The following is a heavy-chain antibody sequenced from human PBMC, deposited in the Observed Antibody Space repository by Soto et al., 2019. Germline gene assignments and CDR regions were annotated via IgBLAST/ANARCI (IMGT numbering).Heavy chain of an antibody. CDR3: VKDDRILGRRYFDL. J-gene: IGHJ2*01. CDR1: GFTFRANP. D-gene: IGHD2-15*01. V-gene: IGHV3-23*01. CDR2: ISFSDGGT. Sequence: GGSLRLSCVGAGFTFRANPMTWVRQAPGKGLEWVSSISFSDGGTYYADSVKGRLTISRDNSKNTLFLQMNSLRVEDTAVYYCVKDDRILGRRYFDLWGRGTLVTVSS.